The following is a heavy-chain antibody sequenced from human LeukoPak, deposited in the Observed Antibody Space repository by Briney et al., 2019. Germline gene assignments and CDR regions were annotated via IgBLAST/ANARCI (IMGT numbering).Heavy chain of an antibody. CDR2: IYYSGST. D-gene: IGHD6-13*01. CDR3: ARGPSIAAAGTP. Sequence: SETLSLTCTVSGGSISSSSYYWGWLRQPPGKGLEWIGSIYYSGSTYYNPSLKSRVTISVDTSKNQFSLKLSSVTAADTAVYYCARGPSIAAAGTPWGQGTLVTVSS. CDR1: GGSISSSSYY. J-gene: IGHJ5*02. V-gene: IGHV4-39*01.